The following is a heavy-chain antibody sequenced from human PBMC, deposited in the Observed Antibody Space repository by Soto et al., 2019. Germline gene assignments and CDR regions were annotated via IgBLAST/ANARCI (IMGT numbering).Heavy chain of an antibody. CDR2: ISSSSSYI. D-gene: IGHD5-12*01. J-gene: IGHJ4*02. V-gene: IGHV3-21*01. CDR3: AREEGHSGYDL. CDR1: GFTFSTYS. Sequence: EVQLVESGGGLVKPGGSLRLSCAASGFTFSTYSMNWVRQAPGKGLEWVSSISSSSSYIYYADSVKGRFTISRDNATNSLYLQMNSLRAEDTAVYYCAREEGHSGYDLWGQGTLVTGSS.